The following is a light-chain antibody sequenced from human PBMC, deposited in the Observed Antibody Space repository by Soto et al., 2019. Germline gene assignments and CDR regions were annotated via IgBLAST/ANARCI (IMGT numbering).Light chain of an antibody. CDR3: QQSYSTPT. J-gene: IGKJ2*01. CDR2: AAS. Sequence: DIQMTQSPSSLSASVGDRVTITCRASQSISSYLNWYQQKPGKAPNLLIYAASILQSGVPSRFSGSGSGTDFTITISRLQPEDFATYYCQQSYSTPTFGQGTKLEIK. V-gene: IGKV1-39*01. CDR1: QSISSY.